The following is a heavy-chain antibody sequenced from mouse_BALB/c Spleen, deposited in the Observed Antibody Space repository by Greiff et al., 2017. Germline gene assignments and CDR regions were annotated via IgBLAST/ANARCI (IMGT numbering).Heavy chain of an antibody. CDR3: ARAGYYAMDY. CDR1: GFTFSSYT. CDR2: ISNGGGST. D-gene: IGHD4-1*01. V-gene: IGHV5-12-2*01. Sequence: EVKVEESGGGLVQPGGSLKLSCAASGFTFSSYTMSWVRQTPEKRLEWVAYISNGGGSTYYPDTVKGRFTISRDNAKNTLYLQMSSLKSEDTAMYYCARAGYYAMDYWGQGTSVTVSS. J-gene: IGHJ4*01.